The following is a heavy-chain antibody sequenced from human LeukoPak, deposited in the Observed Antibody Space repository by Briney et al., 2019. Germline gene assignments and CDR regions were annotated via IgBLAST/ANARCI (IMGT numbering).Heavy chain of an antibody. V-gene: IGHV5-51*01. Sequence: GESLKISCKASGYSFTNYWIGWARQMPGKGLEWMGIIFPGDSDTTYSPSFQGQVTVSADKSINTAYLQWSSLKASDTAMYYCASSVSQTRFDYWGQGTQVTASS. CDR2: IFPGDSDT. J-gene: IGHJ4*02. CDR1: GYSFTNYW. D-gene: IGHD1/OR15-1a*01. CDR3: ASSVSQTRFDY.